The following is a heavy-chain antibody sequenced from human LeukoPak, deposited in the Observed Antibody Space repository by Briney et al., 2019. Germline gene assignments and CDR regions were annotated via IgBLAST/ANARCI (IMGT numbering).Heavy chain of an antibody. CDR2: IGGGNEYT. V-gene: IGHV3-23*01. Sequence: GGSLRLSCAASGFTFSNYAMSWVRQAPGEGLEWVSAIGGGNEYTYYVDSVKGRFTISRDNSKNMLYLQMNSLRAEDTAVYYCAKVARQGWELLSYYFDYWGQGTLVTVSS. J-gene: IGHJ4*02. CDR3: AKVARQGWELLSYYFDY. D-gene: IGHD3-10*01. CDR1: GFTFSNYA.